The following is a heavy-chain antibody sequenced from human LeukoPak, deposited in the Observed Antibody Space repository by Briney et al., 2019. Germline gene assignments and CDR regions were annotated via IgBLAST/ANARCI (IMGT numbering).Heavy chain of an antibody. CDR2: IYYSGST. V-gene: IGHV4-59*12. J-gene: IGHJ4*02. D-gene: IGHD2-21*02. CDR3: ARDGFGVAVTGTY. Sequence: SEILSLTCTVSGGSISSYYWSWVRQPPGKGLEWIGSIYYSGSTYYNPSLKSRVTISVDTSKNQFSLKLSSVIAADTAVYYCARDGFGVAVTGTYWGQGTLVTVSS. CDR1: GGSISSYY.